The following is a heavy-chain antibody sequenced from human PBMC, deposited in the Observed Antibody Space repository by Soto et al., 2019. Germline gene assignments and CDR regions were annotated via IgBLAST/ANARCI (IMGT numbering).Heavy chain of an antibody. Sequence: PSETLSLTCTVSGGSVSSGSYYWSWIRQPPGKGLEWIGYIYYSGSTNYNPSLKSRVTISVDTSKNQFSLKLSSVTAADTAVYYCAGAAGHQTSYYYYGMDVWGQGTTVTVSS. CDR3: AGAAGHQTSYYYYGMDV. D-gene: IGHD6-13*01. CDR1: GGSVSSGSYY. V-gene: IGHV4-61*01. CDR2: IYYSGST. J-gene: IGHJ6*02.